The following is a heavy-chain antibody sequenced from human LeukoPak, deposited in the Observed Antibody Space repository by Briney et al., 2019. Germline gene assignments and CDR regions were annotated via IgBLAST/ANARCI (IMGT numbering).Heavy chain of an antibody. Sequence: GGSLRLSCAASGFTFSSYGMHWVRQAPGKGLEWVAFIRYVGSNKYYADSVKGRFTISRDNSKNTLYLQMNSLRAEDTAVYYCAKDFGQYSSSEYFDYWGQGTLVTVSS. V-gene: IGHV3-30*02. D-gene: IGHD6-6*01. CDR1: GFTFSSYG. CDR3: AKDFGQYSSSEYFDY. J-gene: IGHJ4*02. CDR2: IRYVGSNK.